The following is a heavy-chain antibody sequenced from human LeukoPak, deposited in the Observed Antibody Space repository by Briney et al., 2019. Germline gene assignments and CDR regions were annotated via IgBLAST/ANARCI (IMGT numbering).Heavy chain of an antibody. J-gene: IGHJ6*02. CDR1: GGSFSGYY. CDR2: INHSGSA. V-gene: IGHV4-34*01. CDR3: ARFGSLTGTTYPYYYYGMDV. Sequence: PSETLSLTCAVSGGSFSGYYWTWIRQPPGKGLEWIGEINHSGSANYNPSLKSRVTISLDTSKNQFSLKLSSVTAADTAVYYCARFGSLTGTTYPYYYYGMDVWGQGTTVTVSS. D-gene: IGHD1-7*01.